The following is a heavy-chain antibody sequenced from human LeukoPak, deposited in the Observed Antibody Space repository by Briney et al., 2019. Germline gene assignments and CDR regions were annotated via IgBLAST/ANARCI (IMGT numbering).Heavy chain of an antibody. D-gene: IGHD6-13*01. CDR1: GYTFTGYY. Sequence: ASVKVSCKASGYTFTGYYMHWVRQAPGQGLEWMGWINPNSGGTNSAQKFQGRVTMTRDTSISTRYMELSRLRSEDTAVYDCARGGQQQLVGDDAFDIWGQGTMVTVSS. V-gene: IGHV1-2*02. J-gene: IGHJ3*02. CDR2: INPNSGGT. CDR3: ARGGQQQLVGDDAFDI.